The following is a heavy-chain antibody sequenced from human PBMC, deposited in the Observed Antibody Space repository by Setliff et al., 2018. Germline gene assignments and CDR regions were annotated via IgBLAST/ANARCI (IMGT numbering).Heavy chain of an antibody. Sequence: GGSLRLSCAASGFTFSGYSMNWVRQAPGKGLEWVSYISGSSHIISYADSVKGRFTISRDNSKNTLYLQMSGLRAEDTAVYYCVKTHWDTWIRGAFDIWGQGTMVTVSS. CDR3: VKTHWDTWIRGAFDI. CDR2: ISGSSHII. J-gene: IGHJ3*02. D-gene: IGHD3-10*01. CDR1: GFTFSGYS. V-gene: IGHV3-48*01.